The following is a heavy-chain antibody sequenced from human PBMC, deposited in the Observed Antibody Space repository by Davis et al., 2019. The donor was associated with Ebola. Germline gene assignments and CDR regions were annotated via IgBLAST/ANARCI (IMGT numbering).Heavy chain of an antibody. J-gene: IGHJ4*02. Sequence: GGSLRLSCAASGFTFSSYGMHWVRQAPGKGLEWVAFIRYDGSNKYYADSVKGRFTISRDNSKNTLYLQMNSLRAEDTAVYYCARDVSYCSGGSCYPYYFDYWGQGTLVTVSS. CDR3: ARDVSYCSGGSCYPYYFDY. D-gene: IGHD2-15*01. CDR2: IRYDGSNK. V-gene: IGHV3-30*02. CDR1: GFTFSSYG.